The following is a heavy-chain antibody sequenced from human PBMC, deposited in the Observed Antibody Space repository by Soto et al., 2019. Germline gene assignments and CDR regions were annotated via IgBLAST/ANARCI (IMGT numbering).Heavy chain of an antibody. CDR2: INPDNGST. CDR3: ARGLGVGSGLRLQH. CDR1: GDTFTTYY. J-gene: IGHJ1*01. D-gene: IGHD6-19*01. Sequence: QVQLVQSGAEVKKPGTSVKISCKTSGDTFTTYYLQWVRQAPGRGLEWMGIINPDNGSTNYAQKLRGRVTRTRDTSTSTVYMDLTSLRSEDTAVYFCARGLGVGSGLRLQHWGQGTLVTVSS. V-gene: IGHV1-46*04.